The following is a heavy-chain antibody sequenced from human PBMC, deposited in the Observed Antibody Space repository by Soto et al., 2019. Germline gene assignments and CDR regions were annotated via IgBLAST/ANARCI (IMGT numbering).Heavy chain of an antibody. CDR3: ARPCGRFGESYNWFDP. Sequence: QLQLQESGPGLVKPSETLSLTCTVSGGSISSSSYYWGWIRQPPGKGLEWIGSIYYSGSTYYNPSLKSRVTISVDTSKNQFPLKLSSVTAADTAVYYCARPCGRFGESYNWFDPWGQGTLVTVSS. D-gene: IGHD3-10*01. V-gene: IGHV4-39*01. CDR2: IYYSGST. CDR1: GGSISSSSYY. J-gene: IGHJ5*02.